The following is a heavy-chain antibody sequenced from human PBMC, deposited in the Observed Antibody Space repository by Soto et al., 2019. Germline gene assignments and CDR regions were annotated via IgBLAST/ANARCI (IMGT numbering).Heavy chain of an antibody. V-gene: IGHV3-23*01. Sequence: EVPLLESGGGLVQPGGSLRLSCAASGFTFTTYAMSWVRQAPGKGLEWVSAISGSGGSTYYADSVKGRFTISRDNSKNTLYLQMNSLRAEDTGVYYCAKEAGEMATIFGHFDHWGQGSLVTVSS. CDR2: ISGSGGST. J-gene: IGHJ4*02. D-gene: IGHD3-3*01. CDR3: AKEAGEMATIFGHFDH. CDR1: GFTFTTYA.